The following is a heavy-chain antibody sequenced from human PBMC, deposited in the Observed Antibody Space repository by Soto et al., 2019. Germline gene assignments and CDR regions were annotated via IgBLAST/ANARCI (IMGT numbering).Heavy chain of an antibody. J-gene: IGHJ4*02. CDR3: ARLYYYDSSGYCFDY. CDR1: GYTFTSYY. Sequence: QVQLVQSGAEVKKPGASVKVSCKASGYTFTSYYMHWVRQAPGQGLEWMGIINPSGGSTSYAQKFQGRVIMTRDTSTSTVYRELSSLRSEDTAVYYCARLYYYDSSGYCFDYWGQGTLVTVSS. D-gene: IGHD3-22*01. V-gene: IGHV1-46*01. CDR2: INPSGGST.